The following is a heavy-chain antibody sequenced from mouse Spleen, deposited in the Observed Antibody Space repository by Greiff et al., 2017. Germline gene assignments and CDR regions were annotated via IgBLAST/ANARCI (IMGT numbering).Heavy chain of an antibody. V-gene: IGHV1-80*01. CDR3: ARGGNYEVYFDY. CDR1: GYAFSSYW. CDR2: IYPGDGDT. D-gene: IGHD2-1*01. Sequence: QVQLQQSGAELVKPGASVKISCKASGYAFSSYWMNWVKQRPGKGLEWIGQIYPGDGDTNYNGKFKGKATLTADKSSSTAYMQLSSLTSEDSAVYFCARGGNYEVYFDYWGQGTTLTVSS. J-gene: IGHJ2*01.